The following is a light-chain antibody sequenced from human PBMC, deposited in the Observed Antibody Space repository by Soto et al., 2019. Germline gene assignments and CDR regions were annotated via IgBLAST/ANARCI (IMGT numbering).Light chain of an antibody. Sequence: QPVLTQSPSASASLGASVKLTCTLSSGHSSYAIAWHQQQPEKGPRYLMKLNSDGSHSKGDGIPDRFSGSSSGAERYLTISSLRSEDEADYYCQTWGTGPHVVFGGGTKLTVL. V-gene: IGLV4-69*01. CDR3: QTWGTGPHVV. CDR1: SGHSSYA. CDR2: LNSDGSH. J-gene: IGLJ2*01.